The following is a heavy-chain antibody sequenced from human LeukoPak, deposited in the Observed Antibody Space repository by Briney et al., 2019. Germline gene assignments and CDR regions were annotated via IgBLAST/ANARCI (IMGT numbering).Heavy chain of an antibody. D-gene: IGHD3-10*01. CDR1: GFTFSSYG. V-gene: IGHV3-30*02. CDR2: IRYDGSNK. CDR3: AKAPSITMVRGVISYYYGMDV. J-gene: IGHJ6*02. Sequence: GGSLRLSCAASGFTFSSYGMRWVRQAPGKGLEWVAFIRYDGSNKYYADSVKGRFTISRDNSKNTLYLQMNSLRAEDTAVYYCAKAPSITMVRGVISYYYGMDVWGQGTTVTVSS.